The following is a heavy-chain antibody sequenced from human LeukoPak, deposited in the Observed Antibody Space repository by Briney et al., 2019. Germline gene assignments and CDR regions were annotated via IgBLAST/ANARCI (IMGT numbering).Heavy chain of an antibody. CDR1: GYTFTSYG. D-gene: IGHD3-22*01. V-gene: IGHV1-18*01. Sequence: ASVKVSCKASGYTFTSYGISWARQAPGQGLEWMGWISAYNGNTNYAQKLQGRVTMTTDTSTSTAYMELRSLRSDDTAVYYCARDRYYYDSSGYLDYWGQGTLVTVSS. J-gene: IGHJ4*02. CDR2: ISAYNGNT. CDR3: ARDRYYYDSSGYLDY.